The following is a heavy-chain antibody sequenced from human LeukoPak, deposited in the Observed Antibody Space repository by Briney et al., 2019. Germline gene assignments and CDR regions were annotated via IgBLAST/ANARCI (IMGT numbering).Heavy chain of an antibody. CDR3: VRDWGY. D-gene: IGHD3-22*01. CDR1: GFIFSNYR. J-gene: IGHJ4*02. CDR2: ITNTSSNK. Sequence: GESLRLSCAASGFIFSNYRMSWVRQAPGRGLEWISTITNTSSNKYYADSVKGRFTISRDNAKNSLFLQMKSLRAEDTAVYYCVRDWGYWGQGTLVTVSS. V-gene: IGHV3-48*04.